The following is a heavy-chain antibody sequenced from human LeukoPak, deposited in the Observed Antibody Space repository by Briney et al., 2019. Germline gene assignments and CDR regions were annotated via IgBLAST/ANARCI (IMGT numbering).Heavy chain of an antibody. D-gene: IGHD3-10*01. CDR1: GFTFNNYP. V-gene: IGHV3-30*04. CDR2: KGYDGRLK. CDR3: ARDPRKGSPDYFDY. J-gene: IGHJ4*02. Sequence: GGPLRLSCATSGFTFNNYPMLWVPQAPGKGLEWVAVKGYDGRLKLRADSVKGRYTLSRDDSKNTLYLQMNSLRPEDTAVYYCARDPRKGSPDYFDYWGQGTMVTVST.